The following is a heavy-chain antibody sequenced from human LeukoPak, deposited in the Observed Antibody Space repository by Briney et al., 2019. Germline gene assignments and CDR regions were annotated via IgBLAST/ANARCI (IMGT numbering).Heavy chain of an antibody. CDR3: AKATTVVGATYFDY. D-gene: IGHD1-26*01. CDR1: GFTFSSYS. V-gene: IGHV3-21*04. CDR2: ISSSSSYI. J-gene: IGHJ4*02. Sequence: SGGSLRLSCAASGFTFSSYSMNWVRQAPGRGLEWVSSISSSSSYIYYADSVKGRFTISRDNSKNTLYLQMNSLRAEDTAVYYCAKATTVVGATYFDYWGQGTLVTVSS.